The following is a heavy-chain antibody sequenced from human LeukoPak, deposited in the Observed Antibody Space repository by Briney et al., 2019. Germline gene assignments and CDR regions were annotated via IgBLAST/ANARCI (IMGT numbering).Heavy chain of an antibody. V-gene: IGHV3-7*03. CDR1: GFTFSSYW. CDR3: ARDLTYYDSSGYYYGIYYYYGMDV. J-gene: IGHJ6*02. CDR2: IKQDGSEK. Sequence: GGSLRLSCAASGFTFSSYWMSWVRQAPGKGLEWVANIKQDGSEKYYVDSVKGRFTISRDNAKNSLYLQMNSLRAEDTAVYYCARDLTYYDSSGYYYGIYYYYGMDVWGQGTTVTVS. D-gene: IGHD3-22*01.